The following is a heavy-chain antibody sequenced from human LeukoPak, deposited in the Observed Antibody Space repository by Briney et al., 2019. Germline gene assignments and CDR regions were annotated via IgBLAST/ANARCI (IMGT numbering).Heavy chain of an antibody. CDR1: GFTFSIYG. V-gene: IGHV3-33*01. Sequence: GGSLRLSCAAYGFTFSIYGMHWVRQAPGKGLEWVAVIWYDGSNKYCADSVKGRFTISRDNSKNTLYLQMNSLRAEDTAVYYCARKHYYDSSGPDYWGQGTLVTVSS. CDR2: IWYDGSNK. J-gene: IGHJ4*02. CDR3: ARKHYYDSSGPDY. D-gene: IGHD3-22*01.